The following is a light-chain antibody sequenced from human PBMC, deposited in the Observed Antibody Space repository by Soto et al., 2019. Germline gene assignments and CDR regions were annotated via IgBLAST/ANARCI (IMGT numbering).Light chain of an antibody. CDR3: LHRRNLPWT. CDR1: QSVSSY. V-gene: IGKV3-11*01. CDR2: DAF. J-gene: IGKJ1*01. Sequence: EIVLTQFPATLSLSPGERATLSCRASQSVSSYLGWYQQRPGQAPRLLIYDAFNRATGIPARFSGSWSRTDFALTISILEHDDFVVYCCLHRRNLPWTFGQGTKVEIK.